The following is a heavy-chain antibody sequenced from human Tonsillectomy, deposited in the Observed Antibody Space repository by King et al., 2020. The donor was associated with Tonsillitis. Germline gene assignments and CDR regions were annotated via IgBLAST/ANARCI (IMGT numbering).Heavy chain of an antibody. Sequence: QLVQSGAEVKKPGASVKVSCKASGGTFSSYAISLVRQAPGQGLEWMGRIIPILGIANYAQKFQGRVTIPADKSTSTAYMELSSLRSEDTAVYYCARDEDAFDIWGQGTMVTVSS. J-gene: IGHJ3*02. CDR1: GGTFSSYA. CDR2: IIPILGIA. CDR3: ARDEDAFDI. V-gene: IGHV1-69*09.